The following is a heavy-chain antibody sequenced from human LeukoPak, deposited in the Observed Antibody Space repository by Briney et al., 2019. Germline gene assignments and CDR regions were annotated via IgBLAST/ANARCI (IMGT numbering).Heavy chain of an antibody. CDR3: ARDLTTKVQRSFFDY. Sequence: ASVKVSCKASGYPSSSIGLSWVRQAPGQGLEWMGWISAYNGDKDYAQKFQGRITMTTDTSAPTAYLELRSLRSDDTALYYCARDLTTKVQRSFFDYWGQGTLVTVSS. J-gene: IGHJ4*02. CDR1: GYPSSSIG. CDR2: ISAYNGDK. D-gene: IGHD1-26*01. V-gene: IGHV1-18*01.